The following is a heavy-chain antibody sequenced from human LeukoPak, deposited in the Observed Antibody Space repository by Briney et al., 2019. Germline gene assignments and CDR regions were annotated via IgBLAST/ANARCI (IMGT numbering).Heavy chain of an antibody. CDR1: GGSFSAYY. Sequence: PSETLSLTCAVYGGSFSAYYWSWIRQPPGQGLEWIGEINHSGSINYNPSLKSRVAISVDTSKNQFSLKLNSVTAADTAVYYCARQNTYGYDYWGHGSLVTVSS. J-gene: IGHJ4*01. D-gene: IGHD5-18*01. V-gene: IGHV4-34*01. CDR2: INHSGSI. CDR3: ARQNTYGYDY.